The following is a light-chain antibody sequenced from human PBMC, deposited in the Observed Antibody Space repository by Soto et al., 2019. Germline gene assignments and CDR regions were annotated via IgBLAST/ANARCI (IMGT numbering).Light chain of an antibody. CDR3: QQLKSYPIT. CDR1: QGISSY. Sequence: DIQMTQSPSTLSVSVGDIVTITFRASQGISSYLAWYQQKPGKAPKLLIYDASILQSGVPSRFSGSGSGTDFTLTISSLQPEDFADYYCQQLKSYPITFGQGTRLEIK. CDR2: DAS. V-gene: IGKV1-9*01. J-gene: IGKJ5*01.